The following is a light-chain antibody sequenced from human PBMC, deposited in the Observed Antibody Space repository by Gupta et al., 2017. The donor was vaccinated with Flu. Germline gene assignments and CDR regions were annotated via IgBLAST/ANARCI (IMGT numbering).Light chain of an antibody. V-gene: IGKV1-39*01. CDR3: QQRDSNPNT. CDR2: AAS. J-gene: IGKJ4*01. Sequence: DIQMTQSPSSLSASVGDRVTITCRASQSISSYLNWYQQKPGKAPKLLIYAASSLQSGVPSRFSGSGSGTDFTLTISSLQPEDFATYYCQQRDSNPNTFGRGTKVEIK. CDR1: QSISSY.